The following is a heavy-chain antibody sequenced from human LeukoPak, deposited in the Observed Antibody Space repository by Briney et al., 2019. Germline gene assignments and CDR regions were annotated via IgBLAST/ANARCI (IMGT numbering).Heavy chain of an antibody. V-gene: IGHV4-59*12. CDR3: AREGLQAPGVTSLYQFDY. CDR2: IYYSGST. D-gene: IGHD2-8*01. CDR1: GGSISSYY. Sequence: SETLSLTCTVSGGSISSYYWSWIRQPPGKGLEWIGYIYYSGSTNYNPSLKSRVTISVDTSKNQFSLKLSSVTAADTAVYYCAREGLQAPGVTSLYQFDYWGQGTLVTVSS. J-gene: IGHJ4*02.